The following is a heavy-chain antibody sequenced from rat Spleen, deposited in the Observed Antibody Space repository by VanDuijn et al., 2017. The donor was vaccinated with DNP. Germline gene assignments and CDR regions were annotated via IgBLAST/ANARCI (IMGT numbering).Heavy chain of an antibody. D-gene: IGHD1-4*01. V-gene: IGHV2S12*01. Sequence: QVQLKESGPGLVQPSQTLSLTCTVSGSSLTSYGINWVRQPPGKGLEWIAAISSRGNTYSNSALKSRLSISRDTSKSQLLLKMNGLQTEDTAIYFCTREVPGTYWCQGVMVTVSS. CDR3: TREVPGTY. CDR2: ISSRGNT. CDR1: GSSLTSYG. J-gene: IGHJ2*01.